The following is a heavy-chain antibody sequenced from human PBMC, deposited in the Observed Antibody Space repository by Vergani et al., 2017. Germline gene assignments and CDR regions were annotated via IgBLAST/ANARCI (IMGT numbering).Heavy chain of an antibody. D-gene: IGHD3-16*01. V-gene: IGHV3-74*01. CDR2: TNNDGSSI. CDR1: GFSFSNYW. Sequence: EVQLVESGGGLIHPGGSLRLSCEGSGFSFSNYWMHWVRHYPGKGLMWVSRTNNDGSSIEYADSVKGRFTIFRDNAKNTVYLQMNGLKIEDTAVYYCARDLGGPDYWGQGTLVTVSS. CDR3: ARDLGGPDY. J-gene: IGHJ4*02.